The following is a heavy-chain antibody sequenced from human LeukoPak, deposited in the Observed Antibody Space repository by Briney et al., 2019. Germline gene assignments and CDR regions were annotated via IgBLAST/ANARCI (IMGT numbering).Heavy chain of an antibody. CDR1: GFTFSSYA. D-gene: IGHD2-2*01. Sequence: QPGGSLRLSCTASGFTFSSYAMSWVRQAPGKGLEWASALSGSGGNTYYADSVKGRFTISRDNSKNTLYLQMNSLRAEDTAKYYCAKVASLCTSTSCVRGGFDYWGQGTLVTVSS. CDR3: AKVASLCTSTSCVRGGFDY. V-gene: IGHV3-23*01. CDR2: LSGSGGNT. J-gene: IGHJ4*02.